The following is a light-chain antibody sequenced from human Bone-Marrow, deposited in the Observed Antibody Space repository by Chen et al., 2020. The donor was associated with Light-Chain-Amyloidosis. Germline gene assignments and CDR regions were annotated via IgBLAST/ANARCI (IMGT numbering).Light chain of an antibody. CDR3: QVWDRSSDRPV. CDR1: NIGTTS. J-gene: IGLJ3*02. CDR2: DDS. Sequence: SYVLTQPSSVSVAPGQTATIACGGNNIGTTSVHWYQQTPGQAPLLVVYDDSDRPSGIPERWSGSNSGNTATLTISRVEAGVEGDYYWQVWDRSSDRPVFGGGAKLTVL. V-gene: IGLV3-21*02.